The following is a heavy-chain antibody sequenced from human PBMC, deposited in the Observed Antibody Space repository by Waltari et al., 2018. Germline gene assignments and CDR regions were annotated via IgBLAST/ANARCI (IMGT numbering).Heavy chain of an antibody. Sequence: QVQLQESGPGLVKPSQTLSLPCTVSGGPIIPGDYSWSWSRQPPGKGREWMWYIYFSGSTYYNPSLKRRVTISVDTSKNQFSLKLSSVTAADTAVYYCAGDIVATIGDYWGQGTLVTVSS. CDR3: AGDIVATIGDY. D-gene: IGHD5-12*01. CDR2: IYFSGST. CDR1: GGPIIPGDYS. J-gene: IGHJ4*02. V-gene: IGHV4-30-4*08.